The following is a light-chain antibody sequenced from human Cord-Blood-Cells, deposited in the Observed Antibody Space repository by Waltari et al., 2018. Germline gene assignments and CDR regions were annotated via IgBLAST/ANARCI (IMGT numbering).Light chain of an antibody. CDR2: GAS. V-gene: IGKV3-20*01. CDR1: QSVSSSY. Sequence: EIVLTQSPGTLSLSPGERATLSCRASQSVSSSYLVWYQQKPGQAPRLLIYGASSRATGIPDRFSGSGSGTDFTLTINRLEPEDFAVYYCQQYGSSYTFGQGTKLEIK. CDR3: QQYGSSYT. J-gene: IGKJ2*01.